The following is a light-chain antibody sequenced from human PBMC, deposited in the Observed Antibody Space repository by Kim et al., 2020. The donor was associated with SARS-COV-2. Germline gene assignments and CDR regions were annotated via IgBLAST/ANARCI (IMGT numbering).Light chain of an antibody. CDR2: GKN. Sequence: VALGQTGRITCQGDSLRSYYAPWYQQKPGQATILVIYGKNNRPSGIPDRFSGSSSGNTASLTITGTQAGDEADYYCNSRDSNDNVVFGGGTQLTVL. CDR1: SLRSYY. CDR3: NSRDSNDNVV. V-gene: IGLV3-19*01. J-gene: IGLJ2*01.